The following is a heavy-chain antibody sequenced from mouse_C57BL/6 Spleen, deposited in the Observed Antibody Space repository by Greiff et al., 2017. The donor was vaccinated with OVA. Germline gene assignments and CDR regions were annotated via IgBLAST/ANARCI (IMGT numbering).Heavy chain of an antibody. CDR3: ATTFYGSSGAY. Sequence: QVQLQQSGAELVRPGASVKLSCKASGYTFTDYYINWVKQRPGQGLEWIARIYPGSGNTYYNEKFKGKATLTAEKSSSTAYMQLSSLTSEDSAVYFCATTFYGSSGAYWGQGTLVTVSA. V-gene: IGHV1-76*01. D-gene: IGHD1-1*01. J-gene: IGHJ3*01. CDR2: IYPGSGNT. CDR1: GYTFTDYY.